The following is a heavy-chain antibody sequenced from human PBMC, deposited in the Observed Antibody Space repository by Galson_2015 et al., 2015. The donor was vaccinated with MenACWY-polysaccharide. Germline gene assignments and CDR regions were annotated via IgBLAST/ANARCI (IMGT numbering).Heavy chain of an antibody. D-gene: IGHD3-9*01. CDR3: ATISTGPPYAMDV. V-gene: IGHV3-21*01. CDR2: INGNSDYI. J-gene: IGHJ6*02. CDR1: GFTFSTYS. Sequence: SLRLSCAASGFTFSTYSMNWVRQAPGKGLEWVSAINGNSDYIYYADSVKGRYTISRDNAKNSLYLQMNSLRAEDTAVYYCATISTGPPYAMDVWGQGTTVTISS.